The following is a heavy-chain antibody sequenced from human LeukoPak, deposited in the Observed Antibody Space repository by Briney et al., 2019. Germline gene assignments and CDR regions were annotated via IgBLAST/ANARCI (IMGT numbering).Heavy chain of an antibody. CDR3: ARQSSGWYNWFDP. V-gene: IGHV5-51*01. Sequence: PGESLKISCKGSGYNFTTYFIGWVRQMPGKGLEWVGVINPGDSHTIYSPSFQGHVTISADKSIGTAYLQWSSLKASDTAMYYCARQSSGWYNWFDPWGQGTLVTVSS. CDR1: GYNFTTYF. CDR2: INPGDSHT. D-gene: IGHD6-19*01. J-gene: IGHJ5*02.